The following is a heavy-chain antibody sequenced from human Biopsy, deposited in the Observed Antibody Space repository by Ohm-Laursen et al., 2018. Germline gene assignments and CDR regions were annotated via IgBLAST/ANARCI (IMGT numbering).Heavy chain of an antibody. CDR1: GFDFGSFG. CDR2: TDTTSGTK. CDR3: VRGWWNRSSLFLDH. V-gene: IGHV3-48*01. D-gene: IGHD1/OR15-1a*01. J-gene: IGHJ4*02. Sequence: SLRLSCSASGFDFGSFGMHWARQAPGKGLEWVSYTDTTSGTKFYADSVKGRFTISRDNAKNSLYLQMTSLRAEDTAVYFCVRGWWNRSSLFLDHWGQGSLVTVSS.